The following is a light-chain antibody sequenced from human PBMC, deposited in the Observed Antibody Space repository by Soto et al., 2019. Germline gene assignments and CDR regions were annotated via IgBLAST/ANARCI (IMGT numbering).Light chain of an antibody. CDR2: KDS. Sequence: SYELTQPPSVSVSPGQTASIPCSGDKLGDKYASWHQQKPGQSPVLVIYKDSKRPSGIPERFSGSNSGNTATLTISGLQAEDEAHYYCSSFTSKSTLIFGGGTKLTVL. CDR3: SSFTSKSTLI. CDR1: KLGDKY. J-gene: IGLJ2*01. V-gene: IGLV3-1*01.